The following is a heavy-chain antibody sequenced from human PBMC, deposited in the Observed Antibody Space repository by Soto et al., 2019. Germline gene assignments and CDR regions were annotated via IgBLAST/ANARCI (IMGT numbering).Heavy chain of an antibody. CDR1: GFTFSSYA. CDR2: ISSSGDST. CDR3: AKDTYYYGRSGYYTYDH. V-gene: IGHV3-23*01. Sequence: GGSLRLSCAASGFTFSSYAMSWVRQAPGKGLEWVSGISSSGDSTYYADSVKGRFTISRDNSRNTLDLQMNSLRAEDTAVYYCAKDTYYYGRSGYYTYDHWGQGTQVTVSS. D-gene: IGHD3-22*01. J-gene: IGHJ4*02.